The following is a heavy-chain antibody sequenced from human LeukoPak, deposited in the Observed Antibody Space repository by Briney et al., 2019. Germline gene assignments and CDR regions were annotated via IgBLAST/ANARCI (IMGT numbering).Heavy chain of an antibody. CDR1: GFTFSSYS. D-gene: IGHD6-13*01. J-gene: IGHJ5*02. V-gene: IGHV3-48*04. Sequence: GGSLRLSCAASGFTFSSYSINWVRQAPGKGLEWVSYISSSSSTIYYADSVKGRFTISRDNAKNSLYLQMNSRRAEDTAVYYCARDSAAGLNWFDPWGQGTLVTVSS. CDR2: ISSSSSTI. CDR3: ARDSAAGLNWFDP.